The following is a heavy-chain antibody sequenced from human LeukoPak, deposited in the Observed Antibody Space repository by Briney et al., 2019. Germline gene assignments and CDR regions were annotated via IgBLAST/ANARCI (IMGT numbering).Heavy chain of an antibody. Sequence: ASVTVSCKASGYTFTSYDINWVRQAPGQGLEWMGWMNTNSGNTVYAQKFQGRVTMTRNTSISTAYMELSSLGSEDTAVYYCARGVPYDFWSGYYKGLVDYWGQGTLVTVSS. CDR1: GYTFTSYD. J-gene: IGHJ4*02. V-gene: IGHV1-8*01. CDR3: ARGVPYDFWSGYYKGLVDY. D-gene: IGHD3-3*01. CDR2: MNTNSGNT.